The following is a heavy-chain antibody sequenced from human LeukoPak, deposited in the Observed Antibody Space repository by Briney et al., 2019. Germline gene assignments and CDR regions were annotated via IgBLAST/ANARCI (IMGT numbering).Heavy chain of an antibody. CDR2: IIPIFGTA. CDR1: GGTFSSYA. Sequence: SVKVSCRASGGTFSSYAISWVRQAPGQGLEWMGRIIPIFGTANYAQKFQGRVTMTRNTSISTAYMELSSLRSEDTAVYYCARGRSSGPQFDPWGQGTLVTVSS. D-gene: IGHD6-19*01. J-gene: IGHJ5*02. CDR3: ARGRSSGPQFDP. V-gene: IGHV1-69*05.